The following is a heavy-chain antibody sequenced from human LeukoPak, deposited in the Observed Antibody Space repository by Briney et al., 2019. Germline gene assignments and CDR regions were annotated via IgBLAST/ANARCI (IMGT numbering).Heavy chain of an antibody. Sequence: GASVKVSCKASGYTFTSYAMHWVRQAPGQGLEWMGWISAYNGNTNYAQKLQGRVTMTTDTSTSTAYMELRSLRSDDTAVYYCARDPPDYYDPTTDAFDIWGQGTMVTVSS. D-gene: IGHD3-22*01. J-gene: IGHJ3*02. CDR1: GYTFTSYA. CDR3: ARDPPDYYDPTTDAFDI. CDR2: ISAYNGNT. V-gene: IGHV1-18*01.